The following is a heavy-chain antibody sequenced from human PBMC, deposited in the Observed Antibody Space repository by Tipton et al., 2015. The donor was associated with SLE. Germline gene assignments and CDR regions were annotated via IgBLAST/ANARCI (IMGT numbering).Heavy chain of an antibody. D-gene: IGHD2-15*01. V-gene: IGHV3-23*03. Sequence: SLRLSCAASGFTFSSYAMSWVRQAPGKGLEWVSVIYSGGSTYYADSVKGRFTISRDNSKNTLYLQMNSLRAEDTAVYYCARARGDIVVVVAWGQGTLVTVSS. CDR2: IYSGGST. J-gene: IGHJ4*02. CDR3: ARARGDIVVVVA. CDR1: GFTFSSYA.